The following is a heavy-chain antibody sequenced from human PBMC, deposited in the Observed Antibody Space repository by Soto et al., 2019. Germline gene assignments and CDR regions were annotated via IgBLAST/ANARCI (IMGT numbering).Heavy chain of an antibody. Sequence: EVQVVESGGGLVKPGGSLRLSCAASGFTFSSYSMNWVRQAPGKGLEWVSSISSGSSYIYYADSVKGRFTISRDNAKNSLYLQMNRLRAEDTDVYYCARQSYRGRSEGWGAFDIWGQGTMVTVSS. D-gene: IGHD1-26*01. V-gene: IGHV3-21*01. J-gene: IGHJ3*02. CDR2: ISSGSSYI. CDR3: ARQSYRGRSEGWGAFDI. CDR1: GFTFSSYS.